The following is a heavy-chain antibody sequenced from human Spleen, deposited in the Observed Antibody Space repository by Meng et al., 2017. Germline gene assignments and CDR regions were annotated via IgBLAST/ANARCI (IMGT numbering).Heavy chain of an antibody. Sequence: QVQPVQSGPEVKKAGASVNVSCKASYYTFTGYGVSWVRQAPGQGLEWMGWFVNYGDTYPAPKFQGRVSMTTDTHTNTVFMELRSLTSDDTAVYYCARGTPGRSYCDYWGQGTLVTVSS. D-gene: IGHD3-10*01. CDR1: YYTFTGYG. V-gene: IGHV1-18*01. CDR2: FVNYGDT. J-gene: IGHJ4*02. CDR3: ARGTPGRSYCDY.